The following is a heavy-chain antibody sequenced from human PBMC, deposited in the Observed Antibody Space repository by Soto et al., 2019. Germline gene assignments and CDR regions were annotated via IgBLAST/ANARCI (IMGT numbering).Heavy chain of an antibody. V-gene: IGHV1-18*01. CDR2: ISAYNGNT. J-gene: IGHJ5*02. Sequence: QVQLVQSGAEVKKPGASVKVSCKASGYTFTSYGISWVRQAPGQGLEWMGWISAYNGNTNYAQKLQGRVTMTTDTPTSTVYMELRSLRSDDTAVYYCARSKRSYCGGDCYSNWFDPWGQGTLVTVSS. CDR3: ARSKRSYCGGDCYSNWFDP. D-gene: IGHD2-21*02. CDR1: GYTFTSYG.